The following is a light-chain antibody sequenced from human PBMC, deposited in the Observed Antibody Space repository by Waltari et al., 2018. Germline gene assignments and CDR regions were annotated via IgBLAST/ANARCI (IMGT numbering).Light chain of an antibody. J-gene: IGLJ2*01. CDR2: KDS. CDR3: QSADSSGKV. CDR1: ALPKQY. V-gene: IGLV3-25*03. Sequence: SYELTQPPSVAVSPGHTARITCSGDALPKQYAYWYQQKPGQAPVLVIYKDSERPSGIPERFSGSSSGTTVTLTISGVQAEDEADYYCQSADSSGKVFGGGTKLTVL.